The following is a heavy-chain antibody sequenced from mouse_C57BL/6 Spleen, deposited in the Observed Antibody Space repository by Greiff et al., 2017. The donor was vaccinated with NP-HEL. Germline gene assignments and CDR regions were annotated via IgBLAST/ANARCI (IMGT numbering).Heavy chain of an antibody. V-gene: IGHV1-42*01. CDR3: ARGGPTVVDYYAMDY. J-gene: IGHJ4*01. Sequence: EVMLVESGPELVKPGASVKISCKASGYSFTGYYMNWVKQSPEKSLEWIGEINPSTGGTTYNQKFKAKATLTVDKSSSTAYMQLKSLTSEDSAVYYCARGGPTVVDYYAMDYWGQGTSVTVSS. D-gene: IGHD1-1*01. CDR2: INPSTGGT. CDR1: GYSFTGYY.